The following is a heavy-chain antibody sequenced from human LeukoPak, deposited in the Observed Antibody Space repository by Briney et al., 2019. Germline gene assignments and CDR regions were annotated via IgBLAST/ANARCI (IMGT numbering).Heavy chain of an antibody. CDR3: ARVAVQLERRRGWFDP. J-gene: IGHJ5*02. CDR1: GFTFSSYE. CDR2: ISSSGFI. D-gene: IGHD1-1*01. V-gene: IGHV3-48*03. Sequence: GGSLRLSCAASGFTFSSYEMNWVRQAPGKELEWVSLISSSGFIEYADSVKGRFTIPRDNAKNSLYLQMTSLRAEDTAMYYCARVAVQLERRRGWFDPWGQGTLVTVSS.